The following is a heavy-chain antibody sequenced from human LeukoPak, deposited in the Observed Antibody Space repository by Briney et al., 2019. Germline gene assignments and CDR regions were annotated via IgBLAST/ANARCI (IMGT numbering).Heavy chain of an antibody. D-gene: IGHD3-3*01. Sequence: ASVKVSCKASGYTFTGYYMHWVRQAPGQGLEWMGRINPNSGGTNYAQKFQGRVTMTRDTSISTAHMELSRLRSDDTAVYYCARDLFITIFGVVINQGGDPLGPWGQGTLVTVSS. CDR2: INPNSGGT. V-gene: IGHV1-2*06. CDR1: GYTFTGYY. J-gene: IGHJ5*02. CDR3: ARDLFITIFGVVINQGGDPLGP.